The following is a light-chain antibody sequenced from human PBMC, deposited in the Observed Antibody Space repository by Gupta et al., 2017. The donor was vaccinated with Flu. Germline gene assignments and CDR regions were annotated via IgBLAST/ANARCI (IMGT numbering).Light chain of an antibody. CDR3: MQGAHWPWA. V-gene: IGKV2-30*01. Sequence: DVVMTQSPLSLAVTLGEPASISCRSSQGLVYSDGNTYLHWFQQRPGQSPRRLIHLVSYRDSGVPDRFSGSGSGTDFTLKISRVEAEDVGIYYCMQGAHWPWAFGQGTKVEIK. CDR1: QGLVYSDGNTY. CDR2: LVS. J-gene: IGKJ1*01.